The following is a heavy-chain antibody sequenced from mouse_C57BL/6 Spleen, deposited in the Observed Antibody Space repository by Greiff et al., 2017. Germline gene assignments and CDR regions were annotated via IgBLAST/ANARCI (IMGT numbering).Heavy chain of an antibody. CDR3: AKYYGSSSYAMDY. D-gene: IGHD1-1*01. CDR2: IYPGGGDS. V-gene: IGHV1-82*01. Sequence: QVQLQQSGPELVKPGASVKISCKASGYAFSSSWMTWVQQRPGKGLEWVGRIYPGGGDSNYNGKFKGKATLTTDKSSSTAYMPLSSLTSEDSAVYFGAKYYGSSSYAMDYWGQGTSVTVSS. CDR1: GYAFSSSW. J-gene: IGHJ4*01.